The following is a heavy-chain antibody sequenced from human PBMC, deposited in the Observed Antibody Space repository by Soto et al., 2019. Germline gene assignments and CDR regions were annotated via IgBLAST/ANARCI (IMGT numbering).Heavy chain of an antibody. CDR2: IYYSGST. Sequence: SETLSLTCTVSGGSISSYYWSWIRQPPGKGLEWIGYIYYSGSTNYNPSLKSRVTISVDTSKNQFSLKLSSVTAADTAVYYCARGPLTPGDYGDYAFDYWRPETLVTVSS. CDR1: GGSISSYY. CDR3: ARGPLTPGDYGDYAFDY. V-gene: IGHV4-59*08. J-gene: IGHJ4*02. D-gene: IGHD4-17*01.